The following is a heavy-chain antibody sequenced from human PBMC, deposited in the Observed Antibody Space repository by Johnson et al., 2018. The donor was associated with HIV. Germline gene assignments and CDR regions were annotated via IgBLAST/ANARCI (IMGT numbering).Heavy chain of an antibody. Sequence: QVLLVESGGGVVQPGGSLRLSCAASGFTFSSYGMHWVRQAPGKGLEWVAFIRYDGSNNYYADSVKGRFTISRDNSKNTLYLQMNSLRAEDTAVYYCAKDPSYIVATAMTDAFDIWGQGTMVTVSS. V-gene: IGHV3-30*02. CDR3: AKDPSYIVATAMTDAFDI. CDR2: IRYDGSNN. J-gene: IGHJ3*02. D-gene: IGHD5-12*01. CDR1: GFTFSSYG.